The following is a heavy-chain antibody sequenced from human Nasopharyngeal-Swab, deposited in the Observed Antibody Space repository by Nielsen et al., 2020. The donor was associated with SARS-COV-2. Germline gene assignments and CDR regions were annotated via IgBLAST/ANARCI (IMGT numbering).Heavy chain of an antibody. CDR1: GYTFTSYA. Sequence: ASVKVSCKASGYTFTSYAMNWVRQAPGQGLEWMGWINTNTGNPTYAQGFTGRFVFSLDTSVSTAYLQISSLKAEGTAVYYCAREERGVTLEGGYYYYGMDVWGQGTTVTVSS. CDR3: AREERGVTLEGGYYYYGMDV. CDR2: INTNTGNP. D-gene: IGHD3-10*01. J-gene: IGHJ6*02. V-gene: IGHV7-4-1*02.